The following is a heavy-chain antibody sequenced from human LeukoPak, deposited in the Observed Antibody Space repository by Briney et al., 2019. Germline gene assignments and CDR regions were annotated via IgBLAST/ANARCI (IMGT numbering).Heavy chain of an antibody. Sequence: GGSLRLSCAASGFTFSIYGMHWVRQAPGKGLEWVAVISYDGSNKYYADSVKGRFTISRDNSKNTLYLQMNSLRAEDTAVCYCAKDRERVLYYFDYWGQGTLVTVSS. CDR1: GFTFSIYG. J-gene: IGHJ4*02. CDR3: AKDRERVLYYFDY. V-gene: IGHV3-30*18. D-gene: IGHD3-3*01. CDR2: ISYDGSNK.